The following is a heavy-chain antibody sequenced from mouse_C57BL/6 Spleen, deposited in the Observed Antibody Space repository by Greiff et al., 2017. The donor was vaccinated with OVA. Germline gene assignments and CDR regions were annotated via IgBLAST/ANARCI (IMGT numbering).Heavy chain of an antibody. CDR1: GYSFTGYF. V-gene: IGHV1-20*01. J-gene: IGHJ1*03. CDR2: INPYNGDT. Sequence: EVKVVESGPELVKPGDSVKISCKASGYSFTGYFMNWVMQSHGKSLEWIGRINPYNGDTFYNQKFKGKATLTVDKSSSTAHMELRSLTSEDSAVYYCARYDGYYDFDVWGTGTTVTVSS. CDR3: ARYDGYYDFDV. D-gene: IGHD2-3*01.